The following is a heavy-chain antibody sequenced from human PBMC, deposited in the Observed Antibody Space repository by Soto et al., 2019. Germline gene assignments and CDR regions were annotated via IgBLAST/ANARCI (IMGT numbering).Heavy chain of an antibody. CDR3: ARDSTWNLKYFHH. Sequence: QVQLVESGGGLVKPGGSLRLSCEASGFSFSTYYMTWIRQAPGKGLEWVSYISSSGSTMCYADSVTGRFTISRDNTKNSLYLQMNSLSVEDTAVYYCARDSTWNLKYFHHWGQGTLVTVSS. CDR1: GFSFSTYY. J-gene: IGHJ1*01. CDR2: ISSSGSTM. D-gene: IGHD1-1*01. V-gene: IGHV3-11*01.